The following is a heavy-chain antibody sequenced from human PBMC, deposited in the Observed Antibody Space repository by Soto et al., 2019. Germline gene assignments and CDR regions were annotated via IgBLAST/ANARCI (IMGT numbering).Heavy chain of an antibody. CDR3: ARGGREVVGATPNFYGLDV. J-gene: IGHJ6*02. Sequence: QVQLVQSGAEVKKAGASVKVFCRPSGYSFTTYFLHWVRQAPGQGLGWVGIINPRSRNTEYTQKFQGIVTMTRDTSTATVYIDLSSLTSEDTAVYYCARGGREVVGATPNFYGLDVWGQGTTVTVSS. CDR2: INPRSRNT. CDR1: GYSFTTYF. V-gene: IGHV1-46*01. D-gene: IGHD2-15*01.